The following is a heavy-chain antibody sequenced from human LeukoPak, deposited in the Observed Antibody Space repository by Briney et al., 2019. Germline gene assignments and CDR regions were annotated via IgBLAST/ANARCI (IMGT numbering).Heavy chain of an antibody. D-gene: IGHD3-16*01. CDR2: IYNSGST. V-gene: IGHV4-61*02. Sequence: PSETLSLTCIVSGGSISRGSYYWSWIRQPAGKGLEWMGRIYNSGSTNYNPSLKSRVTISTDMSKNQISLKLSSVTAADTAVYYCAKGWGYDYVWGSYDYWGQGTLVTVSS. CDR3: AKGWGYDYVWGSYDY. CDR1: GGSISRGSYY. J-gene: IGHJ4*02.